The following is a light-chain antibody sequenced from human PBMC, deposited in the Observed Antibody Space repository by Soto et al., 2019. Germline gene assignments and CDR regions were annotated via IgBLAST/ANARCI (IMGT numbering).Light chain of an antibody. CDR2: DAS. CDR1: QSVSSY. Sequence: EIVLTQSPATLSLSLGERATLSCRASQSVSSYLAWYQQKPGQPPRLLIYDASNRAIGIPARFSGSRSGTDFTLTISSLKPEDFAVYYCQQRSNWPPNTFGQGTKLEIK. V-gene: IGKV3-11*01. CDR3: QQRSNWPPNT. J-gene: IGKJ2*01.